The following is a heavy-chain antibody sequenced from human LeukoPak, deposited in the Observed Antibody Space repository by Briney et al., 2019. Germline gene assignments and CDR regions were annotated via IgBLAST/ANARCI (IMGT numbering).Heavy chain of an antibody. CDR1: GFTFGSYA. D-gene: IGHD3-22*01. V-gene: IGHV3-23*01. Sequence: GGSLRLSCAASGFTFGSYAMSWVRQAPGKGLEWVSFISPSGDRTSNADSVEGRFTISRDNPRNTLYLQMNSPRDEDTAVYYCAIMHGYYDGSGYWVQWGQGTLVTVSS. J-gene: IGHJ4*02. CDR3: AIMHGYYDGSGYWVQ. CDR2: ISPSGDRT.